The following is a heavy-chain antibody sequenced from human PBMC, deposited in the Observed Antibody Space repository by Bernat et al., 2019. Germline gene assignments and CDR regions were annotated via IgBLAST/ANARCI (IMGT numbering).Heavy chain of an antibody. CDR3: EKVANYDCWSGYRTTFDP. V-gene: IGHV3-23*04. CDR1: GFTFSSYA. CDR2: ISGSGGST. Sequence: EVQLVESGGGLVQPGGSLRLSCAASGFTFSSYAMSWVRQAPGKGLEWVSAISGSGGSTYYADSVKGRFTISRDNSKNTLYLQMNSLRAEDTAVYYFEKVANYDCWSGYRTTFDPWGQGTLVTVSS. J-gene: IGHJ5*02. D-gene: IGHD3-3*01.